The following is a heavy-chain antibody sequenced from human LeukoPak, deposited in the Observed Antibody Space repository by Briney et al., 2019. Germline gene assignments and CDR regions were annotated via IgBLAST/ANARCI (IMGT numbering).Heavy chain of an antibody. D-gene: IGHD1-7*01. CDR2: INDSGTI. V-gene: IGHV4-34*01. CDR1: GGSFSNYY. Sequence: PSETLSLTCAVYGGSFSNYYWSWIRQSPGMGLEWIGEINDSGTINYNPSLMSRVTISVDKSKNQFSLKLSSATAADTAVYYCARRWNYGRNYYIDVWGKGATVSVSS. CDR3: ARRWNYGRNYYIDV. J-gene: IGHJ6*03.